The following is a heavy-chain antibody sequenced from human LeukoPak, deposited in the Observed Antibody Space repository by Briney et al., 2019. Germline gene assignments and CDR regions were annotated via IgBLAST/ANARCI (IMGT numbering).Heavy chain of an antibody. CDR3: VKDPLSGSYRFDY. CDR1: GFTFSSYA. CDR2: ISSNGGST. Sequence: GSLRLSCSSSGFTFSSYAMHWVCQAPGKGLEYVSAISSNGGSTYYADSVKGRFTISRDNSKNTLYLQMSSLRAEDTAVYYCVKDPLSGSYRFDYWGQGTLVTVSS. J-gene: IGHJ4*02. V-gene: IGHV3-64D*09. D-gene: IGHD1-26*01.